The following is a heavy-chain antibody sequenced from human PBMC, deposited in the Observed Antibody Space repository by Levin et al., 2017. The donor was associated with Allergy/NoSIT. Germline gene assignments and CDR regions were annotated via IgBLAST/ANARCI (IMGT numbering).Heavy chain of an antibody. CDR2: ISAYDGRT. D-gene: IGHD1-26*01. V-gene: IGHV1-18*01. Sequence: GESLKISCKASGFTFSSYGFIWVRQAPGQGLEWVGYISAYDGRTYYAPKVQGRVTMTTETSTSTVYMDLRSLRSDDTAVYYCTREERNSVGALKGGLEYWGQGTLITVSS. J-gene: IGHJ4*02. CDR3: TREERNSVGALKGGLEY. CDR1: GFTFSSYG.